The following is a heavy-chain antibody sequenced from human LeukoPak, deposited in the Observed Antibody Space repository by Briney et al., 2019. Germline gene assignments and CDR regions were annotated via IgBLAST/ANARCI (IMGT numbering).Heavy chain of an antibody. V-gene: IGHV1-18*01. D-gene: IGHD3-10*01. CDR3: ARGPLWFGEFYFDY. Sequence: ASVKVSCKASGYTFTTYGISWVRQAPGQGLEWMGWISAYSGNTNYAQKLQGRVTMTTDTSTSTAYMDLRSLRSDDTAVYYCARGPLWFGEFYFDYWGQGTLVTVSA. J-gene: IGHJ4*02. CDR1: GYTFTTYG. CDR2: ISAYSGNT.